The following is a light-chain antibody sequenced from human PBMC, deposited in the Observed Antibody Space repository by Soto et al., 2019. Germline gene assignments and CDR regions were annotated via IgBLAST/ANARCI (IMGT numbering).Light chain of an antibody. CDR2: GAS. Sequence: EIVLTQSPGTLSFSPGERATLTCRASQSVSSSYLAWFQQKPGQAPRLLIYGASSRATGIPDRFSGSGSGTDFTLTISRLEPEDFAVYYCQQYGNAPFTFGPGTTVDIK. CDR1: QSVSSSY. J-gene: IGKJ3*01. V-gene: IGKV3-20*01. CDR3: QQYGNAPFT.